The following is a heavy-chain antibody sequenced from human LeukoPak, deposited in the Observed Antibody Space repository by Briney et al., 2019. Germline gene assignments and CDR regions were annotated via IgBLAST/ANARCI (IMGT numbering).Heavy chain of an antibody. J-gene: IGHJ3*02. V-gene: IGHV1-2*02. D-gene: IGHD3-22*01. CDR3: ARGGDYYDSSGYYDDAFDI. Sequence: ASVKVSCKASGYTFTGYYMHWVRQAPGRGLEWMGWINPNSGGTNYAQKFQGRVTMTRDTSISAAYMELSRLRSGDTAVYYCARGGDYYDSSGYYDDAFDIWGQGTMVTVSS. CDR2: INPNSGGT. CDR1: GYTFTGYY.